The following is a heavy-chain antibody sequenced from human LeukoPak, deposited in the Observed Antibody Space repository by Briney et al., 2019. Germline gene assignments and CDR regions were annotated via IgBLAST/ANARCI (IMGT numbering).Heavy chain of an antibody. V-gene: IGHV4-34*01. J-gene: IGHJ4*02. D-gene: IGHD4-23*01. CDR1: GGSFSGYH. Sequence: SETLSLTCTVHGGSFSGYHWNWIRQFPGKGLEWIGEINDRGHTNYNPSLESRVTISVDTSKKQFSLKLSSVAAADTAVYYCARDPTTVVTTPYYFDFWGQGTLVTVSS. CDR3: ARDPTTVVTTPYYFDF. CDR2: INDRGHT.